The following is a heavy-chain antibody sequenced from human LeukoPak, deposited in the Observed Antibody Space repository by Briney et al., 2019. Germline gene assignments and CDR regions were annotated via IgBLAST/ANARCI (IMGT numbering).Heavy chain of an antibody. V-gene: IGHV4-4*07. CDR2: IHTSGST. Sequence: SETLSLTCTVSGVSISSYYWSWIRQPAGKVLEWIGRIHTSGSTNYNPSLKSRVTMSVDTSKNQFSLKLSSVTAADTAVYYCARGGYVYSYGGGDAFDIWGQGTMVTVSS. CDR1: GVSISSYY. CDR3: ARGGYVYSYGGGDAFDI. J-gene: IGHJ3*02. D-gene: IGHD5-18*01.